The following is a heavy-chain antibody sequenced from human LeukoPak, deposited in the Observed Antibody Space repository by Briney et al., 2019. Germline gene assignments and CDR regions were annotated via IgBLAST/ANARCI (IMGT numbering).Heavy chain of an antibody. CDR1: GGTFSSYA. Sequence: SVKVFCKASGGTFSSYAISWVRQAPGQGLEWMGGIIPIFGTANYAQKFQGRVTITADESTSTAYMELSSLRSEDTAVYYCARSGIQSYYFDYWGQGTLVTVSS. J-gene: IGHJ4*02. V-gene: IGHV1-69*13. CDR3: ARSGIQSYYFDY. D-gene: IGHD5-18*01. CDR2: IIPIFGTA.